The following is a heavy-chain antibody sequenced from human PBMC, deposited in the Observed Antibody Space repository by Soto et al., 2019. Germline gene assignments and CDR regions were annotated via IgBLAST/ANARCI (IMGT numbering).Heavy chain of an antibody. J-gene: IGHJ4*02. CDR1: GDSISSSSYY. CDR3: AGRPPPAYKIFDY. Sequence: QLQLQESGPGLVKPSETLSLTCTVSGDSISSSSYYWGCIRQPPGKGLEWIGTIYYSGSTYYIPSRTSRLTMSVDTSKNQCSLKLSSVTAAESAVYFCAGRPPPAYKIFDYWGQGTLVTVSS. CDR2: IYYSGST. D-gene: IGHD2-2*01. V-gene: IGHV4-39*01.